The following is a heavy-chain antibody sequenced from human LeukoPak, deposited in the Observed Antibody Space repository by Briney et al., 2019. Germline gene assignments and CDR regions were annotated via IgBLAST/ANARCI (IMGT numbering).Heavy chain of an antibody. J-gene: IGHJ3*02. CDR1: GLTFSSYS. Sequence: GGSLRLSCAASGLTFSSYSMNWVRQAPGKGLEWVSSISSSGTYIYYADSVKGRFTISRDNAKNSLYLQMNSLRAEDTAVYYCARPTTQWLVLGYAFDIWGQGTMVTVSS. V-gene: IGHV3-21*01. CDR3: ARPTTQWLVLGYAFDI. CDR2: ISSSGTYI. D-gene: IGHD6-19*01.